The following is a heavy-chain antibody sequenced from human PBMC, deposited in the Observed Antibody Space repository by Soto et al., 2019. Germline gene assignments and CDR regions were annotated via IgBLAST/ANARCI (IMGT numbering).Heavy chain of an antibody. V-gene: IGHV4-59*01. D-gene: IGHD3-22*01. CDR3: ARADEYYYDSSGPSYAFDI. CDR1: GGSISSYY. Sequence: SETLSLTCTVSGGSISSYYWSWIRQPPGKGLEWIGYIYYSGSTNYNPSLKSRVTISVDTSKNQFSLKLSSVIAADTAVYYCARADEYYYDSSGPSYAFDIWGQGTMVTVSS. CDR2: IYYSGST. J-gene: IGHJ3*02.